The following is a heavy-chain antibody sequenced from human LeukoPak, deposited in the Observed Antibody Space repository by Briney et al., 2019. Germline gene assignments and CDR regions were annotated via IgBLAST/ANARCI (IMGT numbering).Heavy chain of an antibody. CDR2: IKEDGGEK. V-gene: IGHV3-7*02. J-gene: IGHJ4*02. CDR3: VRLCCGYDNNWDLPDY. Sequence: GGTLRLSCAASGFTFSSYWMSWVRQAPGKGLERVANIKEDGGEKYYVDSVKGRLTISRDTAKSSLYLQMNSLRAEDTAVYYCVRLCCGYDNNWDLPDYWGQGTLVTVSS. CDR1: GFTFSSYW. D-gene: IGHD1-1*01.